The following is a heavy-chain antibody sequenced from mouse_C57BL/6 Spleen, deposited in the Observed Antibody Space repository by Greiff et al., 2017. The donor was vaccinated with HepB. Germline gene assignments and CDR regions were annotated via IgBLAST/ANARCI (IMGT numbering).Heavy chain of an antibody. V-gene: IGHV1-52*01. J-gene: IGHJ1*03. D-gene: IGHD1-1*01. Sequence: QVQLQQPGAELVRPGSSVKLSCKASGYTFTSYWMHWVKQRPIQGLEWIGNIDPSDSETHYNQKFKDKATLTVYKSSSTAYMQLSSLTSEDSAVYDCARNYGSSYGYFDVWGTGTTVTVSS. CDR2: IDPSDSET. CDR3: ARNYGSSYGYFDV. CDR1: GYTFTSYW.